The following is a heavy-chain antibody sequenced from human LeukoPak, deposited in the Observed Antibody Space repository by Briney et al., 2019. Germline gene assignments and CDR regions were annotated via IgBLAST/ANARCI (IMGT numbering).Heavy chain of an antibody. J-gene: IGHJ4*02. CDR1: GFTFSSYA. Sequence: GGSLRLSCAPSGFTFSSYAMNWVRQAPGKGLEWVSAISGSGGSTYYADSVKGRFTISRDNSKNTLYLQMNSLRAEDTAVYYCARSARLLWSGELPDYWGQGTLVTVSS. CDR3: ARSARLLWSGELPDY. V-gene: IGHV3-23*01. D-gene: IGHD3-10*01. CDR2: ISGSGGST.